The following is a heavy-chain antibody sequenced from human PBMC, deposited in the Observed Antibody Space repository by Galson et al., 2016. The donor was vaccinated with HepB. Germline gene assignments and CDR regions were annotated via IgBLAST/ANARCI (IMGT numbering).Heavy chain of an antibody. CDR3: ARDRKVLLWFGEPEDY. D-gene: IGHD3-10*01. V-gene: IGHV3-11*01. CDR2: ISSSGSTI. CDR1: GFTFSDYY. Sequence: SLRLSCAASGFTFSDYYMNWIRQAPGKGLEWVSSISSSGSTIYYADSVKGRFIISRDNAKNSLYLQMNSLRAEDTAVYYCARDRKVLLWFGEPEDYWGQGTLASVSS. J-gene: IGHJ4*02.